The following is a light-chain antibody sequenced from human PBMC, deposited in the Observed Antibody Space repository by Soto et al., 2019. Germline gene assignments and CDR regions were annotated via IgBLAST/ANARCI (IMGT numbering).Light chain of an antibody. CDR1: QDLNKN. CDR2: DAS. J-gene: IGKJ5*01. V-gene: IGKV1-33*01. CDR3: QQYESLPLT. Sequence: DIQMPQSPSSLSASVGDRVTITCQASQDLNKNLIWYQQKPGKAPNLLIYDASDLETGVPSRFSGSGSGTGFTFTISSLQPEDFATYDCQQYESLPLTFGQGTRLEIK.